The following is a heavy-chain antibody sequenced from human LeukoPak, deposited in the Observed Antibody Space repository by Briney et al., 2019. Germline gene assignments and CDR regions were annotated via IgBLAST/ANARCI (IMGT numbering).Heavy chain of an antibody. J-gene: IGHJ4*02. CDR2: IYYSGST. Sequence: KPSETLSLTCTVSGGSISSYYWSWIRQPPGKGLEWIGYIYYSGSTNYNPSLKSRVTISVDTSKNQFSLKLSSVTAADTAVYYCARRYGDYDYFDYWGQGTLVTVSS. D-gene: IGHD4-17*01. CDR1: GGSISSYY. V-gene: IGHV4-59*01. CDR3: ARRYGDYDYFDY.